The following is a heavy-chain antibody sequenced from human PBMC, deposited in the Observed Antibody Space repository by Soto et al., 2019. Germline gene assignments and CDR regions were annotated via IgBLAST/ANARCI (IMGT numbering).Heavy chain of an antibody. D-gene: IGHD5-18*01. J-gene: IGHJ3*02. CDR1: GFTISPTA. Sequence: GGSLSLSCTASGFTISPTAMHWVRQAPGKGLEWVAVISYHGSTQYYTNSVKGRFTISRDNSENTLYLQMNSLRVEDTAVYYCAREGIQLWSNNFDIWGQGTMVTVSS. CDR3: AREGIQLWSNNFDI. V-gene: IGHV3-30*04. CDR2: ISYHGSTQ.